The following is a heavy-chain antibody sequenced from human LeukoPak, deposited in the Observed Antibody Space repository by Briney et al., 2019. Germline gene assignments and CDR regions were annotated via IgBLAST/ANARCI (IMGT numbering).Heavy chain of an antibody. CDR2: ISSGGGST. J-gene: IGHJ3*02. Sequence: GGSLRLSCAASGFTFSSHAMSWVRQAPGKGLEWVSAISSGGGSTYYADSVKGRFTISRDNSKNTLYLQMNSLRAEDTAVYYCAKSYCSSTSCYGAFDIWGQGTMVTVSS. D-gene: IGHD2-2*01. CDR3: AKSYCSSTSCYGAFDI. V-gene: IGHV3-23*01. CDR1: GFTFSSHA.